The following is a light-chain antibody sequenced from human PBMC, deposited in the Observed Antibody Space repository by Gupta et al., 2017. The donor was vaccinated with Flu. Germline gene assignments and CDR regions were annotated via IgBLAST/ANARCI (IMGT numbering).Light chain of an antibody. CDR2: ENN. Sequence: RVNITCSGSDSKSGNKYVSWYQQITHKDQNRLRDENNKRPSGIPDRFSGSKSDTSATLGITGLLAGDEADYYCATWDSGMSVMVFGGGTRLTVL. CDR1: DSKSGNKY. J-gene: IGLJ2*01. V-gene: IGLV1-51*02. CDR3: ATWDSGMSVMV.